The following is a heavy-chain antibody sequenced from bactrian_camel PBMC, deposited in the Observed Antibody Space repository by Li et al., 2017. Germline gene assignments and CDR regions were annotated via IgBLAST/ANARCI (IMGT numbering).Heavy chain of an antibody. J-gene: IGHJ4*01. CDR1: EFSLY. CDR2: IYTGSSPLYTGGETT. D-gene: IGHD6*01. V-gene: IGHV3-2*01. Sequence: HVQLVESGGGLVQPGTSARLSCVASEFSLYMVWVRQAPGKGLEWVASIYTGSSPLYTGGETTFYADSVKGRFTISSAGNTLYLQMNSLKPEDTAMYYCAVARGSCGGSWLAEYWYSYWGQGTQVTVS. CDR3: AVARGSCGGSWLAEYWYSY.